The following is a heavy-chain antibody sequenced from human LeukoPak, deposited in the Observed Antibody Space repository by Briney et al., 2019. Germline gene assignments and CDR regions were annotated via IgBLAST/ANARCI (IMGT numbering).Heavy chain of an antibody. CDR2: IYHSGSA. Sequence: SETLSLTCTVSGYSISSGYYWGWIRQPPGKGLEWIGSIYHSGSAYYNPSLKSRVTISVDTSKNQFSLKLSSVTAADTAVYYCARGRVSSSSWYSTYYYYFYMDVWGKGTTVTVSS. J-gene: IGHJ6*03. D-gene: IGHD6-13*01. CDR1: GYSISSGYY. V-gene: IGHV4-38-2*02. CDR3: ARGRVSSSSWYSTYYYYFYMDV.